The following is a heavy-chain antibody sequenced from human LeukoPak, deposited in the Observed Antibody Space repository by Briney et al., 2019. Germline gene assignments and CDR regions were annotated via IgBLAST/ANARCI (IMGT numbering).Heavy chain of an antibody. Sequence: PGGSLRLSCAASGFTFSDYYMTWIRQAPGKGLEWVSYISGSGSTIYYADSVKGRFTISRDNAKNSLYLQMNSLRAEDTAVYYCAKDRIQMERRFDFWGQGTLVTVSS. CDR1: GFTFSDYY. V-gene: IGHV3-11*01. CDR2: ISGSGSTI. J-gene: IGHJ4*02. D-gene: IGHD1-1*01. CDR3: AKDRIQMERRFDF.